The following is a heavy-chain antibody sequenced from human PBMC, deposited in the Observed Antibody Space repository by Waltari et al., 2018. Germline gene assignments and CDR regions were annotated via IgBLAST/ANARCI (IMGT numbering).Heavy chain of an antibody. CDR3: ARPPPASGWYTFDY. CDR1: GFAFSSHA. J-gene: IGHJ4*02. V-gene: IGHV3-30-3*01. D-gene: IGHD6-19*01. CDR2: ISYDGSNK. Sequence: QVQLVESGGGVVQPGRSLRLSCAASGFAFSSHAMPCVRPAPGKGLEGVAVISYDGSNKYYEDSVKGRFTIARDNFKNKLYQQMNSLRAEDTAVYYWARPPPASGWYTFDYWGQGTLVTVSS.